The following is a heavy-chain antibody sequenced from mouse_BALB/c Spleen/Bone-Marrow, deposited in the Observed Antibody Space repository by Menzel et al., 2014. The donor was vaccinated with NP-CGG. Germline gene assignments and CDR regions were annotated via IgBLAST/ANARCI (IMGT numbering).Heavy chain of an antibody. V-gene: IGHV2-9*02. CDR1: GFSLTSYG. J-gene: IGHJ4*01. Sequence: QVQLQQPGPGLVAPSQSLSITCTVSGFSLTSYGVHWVRLPPGKGLEWLGVIWAGGSTNYNSALMSRLSISKDNSKSQVFLKMNSLQTDDTAMYYCARDGLYGNYAMDYWGQGTSVTVSS. CDR3: ARDGLYGNYAMDY. D-gene: IGHD2-1*01. CDR2: IWAGGST.